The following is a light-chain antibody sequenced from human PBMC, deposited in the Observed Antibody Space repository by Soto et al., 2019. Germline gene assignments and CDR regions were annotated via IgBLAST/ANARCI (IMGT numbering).Light chain of an antibody. Sequence: EVVMTQSPATLSVSPGERATLSCRAGQTVSRNLAWYQQRPGQAPRLLIYDISNRAAGVPARFSGSGSETEFTLTIRSLQSEDFAVYYCQHRSNWPSITFGQGTRLEI. J-gene: IGKJ5*01. CDR1: QTVSRN. CDR3: QHRSNWPSIT. V-gene: IGKV3-15*01. CDR2: DIS.